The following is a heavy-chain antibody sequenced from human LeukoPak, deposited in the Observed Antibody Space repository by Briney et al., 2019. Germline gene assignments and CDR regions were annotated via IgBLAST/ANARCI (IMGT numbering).Heavy chain of an antibody. D-gene: IGHD4-17*01. CDR1: GGSISSYY. Sequence: SETLSLTCTVSGGSISSYYWSWTRQPPGKGLEWIGYIYYSGSTNYNPSLKSRVTISVDTSKNQFSLKLSSVTAADTAVYYCARVRNYGDYHPFDYWGQGTLVTVSS. CDR2: IYYSGST. CDR3: ARVRNYGDYHPFDY. J-gene: IGHJ4*02. V-gene: IGHV4-59*01.